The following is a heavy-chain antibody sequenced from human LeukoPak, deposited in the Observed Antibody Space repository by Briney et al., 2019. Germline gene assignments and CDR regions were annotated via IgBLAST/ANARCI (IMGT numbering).Heavy chain of an antibody. D-gene: IGHD4-17*01. CDR1: GFTFDDYA. Sequence: GGSLRLSCAASGFTFDDYAMHWVRQAPGKGLEWVSSISWSSNSLGYADSVKGRFTISRDNAKNSLYLQMNSLRAEDTAVFYCATNDYGASDYWGQGTLVTVSS. CDR2: ISWSSNSL. CDR3: ATNDYGASDY. J-gene: IGHJ4*02. V-gene: IGHV3-9*01.